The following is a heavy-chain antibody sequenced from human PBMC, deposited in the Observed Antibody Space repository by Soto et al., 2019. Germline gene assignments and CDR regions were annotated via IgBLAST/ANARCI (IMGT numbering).Heavy chain of an antibody. CDR3: AVFGCTTVVGGVPYGAFDI. D-gene: IGHD3-10*01. V-gene: IGHV1-2*04. CDR1: GYTFTGYY. CDR2: INPNSGGT. Sequence: ASVKVSCKASGYTFTGYYMHWVRQAPGQGLEWMGWINPNSGGTNYAQKFQGWVTMTRDTFISTAYMELSRLRSDDTAVEDCAVFGCTTVVGGVPYGAFDIWGQGTMVTVSS. J-gene: IGHJ3*02.